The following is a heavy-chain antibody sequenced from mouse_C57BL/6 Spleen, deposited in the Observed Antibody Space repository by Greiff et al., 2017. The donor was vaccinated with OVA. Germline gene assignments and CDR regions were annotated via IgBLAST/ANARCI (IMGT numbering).Heavy chain of an antibody. CDR2: IDPSDSYP. CDR1: GYTFTSYW. Sequence: QVQLQQSGAELVRPGTSVKLSCKASGYTFTSYWMHWLKQRPGQGLEWIGVIDPSDSYPNYNQKFKGKATLTVATSSSTAYMQLSSLTSADSAVYYCAGYGNLYAMDDWGQGTSVTVSS. V-gene: IGHV1-59*01. J-gene: IGHJ4*01. D-gene: IGHD2-1*01. CDR3: AGYGNLYAMDD.